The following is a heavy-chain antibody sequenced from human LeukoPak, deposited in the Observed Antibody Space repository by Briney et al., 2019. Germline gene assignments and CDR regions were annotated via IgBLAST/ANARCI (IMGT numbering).Heavy chain of an antibody. V-gene: IGHV1-2*02. CDR3: ARDVFAEYNTHHKFDP. D-gene: IGHD1-14*01. J-gene: IGHJ5*02. Sequence: ASVKVSCKASGYTFTGYYMHWVRQAPGQGLEWMGWINPNSGGTNYAQKFQGRVTMTRGTSISTAYMELSSLISDDTAVYYCARDVFAEYNTHHKFDPWGQGTLVTVSS. CDR1: GYTFTGYY. CDR2: INPNSGGT.